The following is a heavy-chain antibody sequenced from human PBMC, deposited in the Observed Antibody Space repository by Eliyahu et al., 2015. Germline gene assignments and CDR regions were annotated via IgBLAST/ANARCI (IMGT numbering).Heavy chain of an antibody. CDR2: IWYDGSNK. J-gene: IGHJ5*02. V-gene: IGHV3-33*01. CDR3: ARDGLYCSSTSCYTGLFGFDP. CDR1: GFTFSRXG. D-gene: IGHD2-2*02. Sequence: QVQLVESGGGVVQPGRSLRLSCAASGFTFSRXGXHWVRQAPGKGLEWGAGIWYDGSNKYYADSVKGRFTISRDNSKNTLYLQMNSLRAEDTAVYYCARDGLYCSSTSCYTGLFGFDPWGQGTLVTVSS.